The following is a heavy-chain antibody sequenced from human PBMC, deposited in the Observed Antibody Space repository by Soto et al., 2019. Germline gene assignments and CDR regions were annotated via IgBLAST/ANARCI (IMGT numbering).Heavy chain of an antibody. J-gene: IGHJ5*02. D-gene: IGHD1-7*01. CDR3: AKNPGNYVGWFDP. CDR1: GFTFSSYA. CDR2: ISGSGDNT. Sequence: GGSLRLSCAASGFTFSSYAMSWVRQAPGMGLEWVSSISGSGDNTYYADSLKGRFTSSRDNSKNTLFLQMNGLRAEDTAVYYCAKNPGNYVGWFDPWGQGTLVTVSS. V-gene: IGHV3-23*01.